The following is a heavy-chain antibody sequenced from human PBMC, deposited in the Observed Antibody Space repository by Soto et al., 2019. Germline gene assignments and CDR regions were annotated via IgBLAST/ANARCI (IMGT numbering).Heavy chain of an antibody. D-gene: IGHD6-19*01. J-gene: IGHJ6*02. Sequence: SETLSLTCTVSGASIRSSAYWGWIRQPPGKGLEWIGSIYSIGNTYYNPSLKSGVTISADASKNQFSLNLISVTAADTAVYYCRRSSRYSTDVWGQGITVTVSS. V-gene: IGHV4-39*01. CDR2: IYSIGNT. CDR3: RRSSRYSTDV. CDR1: GASIRSSAY.